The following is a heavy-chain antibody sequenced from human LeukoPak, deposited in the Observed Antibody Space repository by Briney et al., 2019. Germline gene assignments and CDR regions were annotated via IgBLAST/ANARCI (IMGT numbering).Heavy chain of an antibody. D-gene: IGHD1-26*01. Sequence: PGGSLRLSCAASGFTFSGFAMSWVRRTPGKGLEWVSGISGSGDKTLYADSVKGRFTISRDNSKNTLYLERNSLRAEDTAIYYCAKMKGHPLPKYYMDVWGQGTTVTVSS. CDR3: AKMKGHPLPKYYMDV. CDR2: ISGSGDKT. J-gene: IGHJ6*01. CDR1: GFTFSGFA. V-gene: IGHV3-23*01.